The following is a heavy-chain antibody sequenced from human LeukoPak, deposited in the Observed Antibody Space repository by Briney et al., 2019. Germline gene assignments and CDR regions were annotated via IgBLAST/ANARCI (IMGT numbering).Heavy chain of an antibody. CDR3: ARAGLDSSGLFDY. D-gene: IGHD3-22*01. CDR2: ISGSGGST. CDR1: GFTFSNFG. J-gene: IGHJ4*02. V-gene: IGHV3-23*01. Sequence: PGGTLRLSCAASGFTFSNFGMSWVRQAPGKGLEWVSVISGSGGSTYYADSVKGRFTISRDNAKNSLYLQMNSLRAEDTAVYYCARAGLDSSGLFDYWGQGTLVTVSS.